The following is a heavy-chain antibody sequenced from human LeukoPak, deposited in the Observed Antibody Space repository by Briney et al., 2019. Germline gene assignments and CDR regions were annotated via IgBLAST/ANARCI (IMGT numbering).Heavy chain of an antibody. J-gene: IGHJ6*02. V-gene: IGHV1-46*01. CDR3: ARALDTAMAAYGMDV. Sequence: ASVTVSFTASGYTFTIYYMHWVRQAPGQGLEWMGIINPSGGSTSYAQKFQGRVTMTRDTSTSTVYMELSSLRSEDTAVYYCARALDTAMAAYGMDVWGQGTTVTVSS. CDR2: INPSGGST. D-gene: IGHD5-18*01. CDR1: GYTFTIYY.